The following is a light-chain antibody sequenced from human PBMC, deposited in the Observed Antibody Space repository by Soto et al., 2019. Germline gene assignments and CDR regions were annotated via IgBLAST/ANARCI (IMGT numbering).Light chain of an antibody. V-gene: IGKV2-28*01. J-gene: IGKJ1*01. CDR2: LGS. CDR3: MQTLQTPT. CDR1: QNLMHSNGFNY. Sequence: DIVMTQSPLSLPVTPGEPASISCRSSQNLMHSNGFNYLDWYLQKPGQSPQLLISLGSNRASGVPDRFSGSGSGTDFTLKISSVEAEDVGVYYCMQTLQTPTFGQGTKVDIK.